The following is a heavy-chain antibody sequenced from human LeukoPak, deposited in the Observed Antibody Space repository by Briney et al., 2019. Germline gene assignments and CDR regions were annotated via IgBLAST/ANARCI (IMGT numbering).Heavy chain of an antibody. V-gene: IGHV1-18*01. CDR1: DYTFTSYG. Sequence: ASVKASCKASDYTFTSYGISRVRQAPRQRLKWRGWISAYNGNAKYAQKLQGRVSMSTDTSTSTDYMELRSLISDDTAVYCCAREPVQLETRCTRNYYYYYGMDVWGQGTTVTVSS. J-gene: IGHJ6*02. D-gene: IGHD1-1*01. CDR2: ISAYNGNA. CDR3: AREPVQLETRCTRNYYYYYGMDV.